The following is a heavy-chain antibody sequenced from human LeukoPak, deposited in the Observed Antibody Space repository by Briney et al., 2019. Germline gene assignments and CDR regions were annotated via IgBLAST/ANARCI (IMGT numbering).Heavy chain of an antibody. CDR2: INPNSGGT. D-gene: IGHD2-2*01. V-gene: IGHV1-2*02. J-gene: IGHJ6*03. CDR1: GYTFTGYY. CDR3: ARGTSYNYYYMDV. Sequence: ASVKVSCKASGYTFTGYYMHWVRQAPGQGLEWMGWINPNSGGTNYAQKFQGRVTMTRDTSISTAYMELSRLRSDDTAAYYCARGTSYNYYYMDVWGKGTTVTISS.